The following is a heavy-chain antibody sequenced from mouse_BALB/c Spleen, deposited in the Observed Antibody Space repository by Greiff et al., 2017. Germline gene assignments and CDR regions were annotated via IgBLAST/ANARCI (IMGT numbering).Heavy chain of an antibody. J-gene: IGHJ3*01. D-gene: IGHD2-3*01. V-gene: IGHV5-17*02. CDR3: ARGVYDGLFAD. CDR1: GFTFSSFG. Sequence: EVKLVESGGGLVQPGGSRKLSCAASGFTFSSFGMHWVRQAPEKGLAWVAYISSGSSTIYYADTVTGRFTISRDNPKNTLFLQMTSLRSEDTAMYYCARGVYDGLFADWGQGTLGTVSA. CDR2: ISSGSSTI.